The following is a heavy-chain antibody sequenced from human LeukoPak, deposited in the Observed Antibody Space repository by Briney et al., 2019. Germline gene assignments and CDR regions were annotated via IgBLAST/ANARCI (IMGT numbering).Heavy chain of an antibody. CDR2: INPNSGDT. CDR3: ASSRGSGSLR. V-gene: IGHV1-2*02. D-gene: IGHD1-26*01. Sequence: ASVTDSFKASGYTLNVFFMQWVRQAPGQGLEWMGWINPNSGDTNYAQRFQGRVTMTLDTSNSAAYMEPTSLTPDDTAMYYCASSRGSGSLRWGRGTQLAVCS. J-gene: IGHJ4*02. CDR1: GYTLNVFF.